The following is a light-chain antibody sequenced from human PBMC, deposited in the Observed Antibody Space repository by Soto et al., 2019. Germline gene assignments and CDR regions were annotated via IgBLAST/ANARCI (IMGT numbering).Light chain of an antibody. CDR3: CSYAGSYTVV. Sequence: QSVLTQPRSVSGSPGQSVTISCTGTSSDVGGYNYVSWYQQHPGKAPKLMIYDVSKRPSGVPDRFSGSKSGNTASLTISGLQAEYEAAYYCCSYAGSYTVVFGGGTKLTVL. V-gene: IGLV2-11*01. CDR2: DVS. J-gene: IGLJ2*01. CDR1: SSDVGGYNY.